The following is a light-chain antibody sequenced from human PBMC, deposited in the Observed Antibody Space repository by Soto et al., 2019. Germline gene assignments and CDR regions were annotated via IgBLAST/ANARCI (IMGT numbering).Light chain of an antibody. Sequence: DIQMTHSPPTLSASVGEEVTIICGASKTIMEWLAWYQQKIGKAPKVLIYQASTLASAVPSRFSGSGSGTTFTLTISSLQPDDSATYYCQHYNSYPYSFGQGTKLEI. V-gene: IGKV1-5*03. CDR2: QAS. CDR1: KTIMEW. CDR3: QHYNSYPYS. J-gene: IGKJ2*03.